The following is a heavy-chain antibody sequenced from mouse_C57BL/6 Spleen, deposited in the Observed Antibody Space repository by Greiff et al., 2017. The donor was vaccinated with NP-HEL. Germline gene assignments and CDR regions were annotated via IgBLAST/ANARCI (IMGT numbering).Heavy chain of an antibody. J-gene: IGHJ2*01. D-gene: IGHD2-10*01. CDR2: IYPGEGDT. Sequence: VKVVESGPELVKPGASVKISCKASGYAFSSSWMNWVKQRPGKGLEWIGRIYPGEGDTNYNGKFKGKATLTADKSSSTAYMQLSSLTSEDSAVYFCARDPSYSYYCDYWGQGTTLTVSS. CDR3: ARDPSYSYYCDY. CDR1: GYAFSSSW. V-gene: IGHV1-82*01.